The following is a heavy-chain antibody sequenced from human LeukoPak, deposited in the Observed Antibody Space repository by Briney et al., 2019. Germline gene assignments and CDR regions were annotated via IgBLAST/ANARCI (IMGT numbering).Heavy chain of an antibody. V-gene: IGHV3-53*01. J-gene: IGHJ4*02. CDR2: IYNDGTT. D-gene: IGHD7-27*01. Sequence: GGSLRLSCAASGFTVVTSFMSWVRQAPGKGLEWVSVIYNDGTTYYADSVKGRFTISRDNPKNTLYLQMNTLRAEDTAVYYCTKTGGPWDWGQGTQVTVSS. CDR1: GFTVVTSF. CDR3: TKTGGPWD.